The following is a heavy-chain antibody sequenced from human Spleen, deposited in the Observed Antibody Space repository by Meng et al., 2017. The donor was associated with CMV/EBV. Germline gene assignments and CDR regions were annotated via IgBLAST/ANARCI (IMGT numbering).Heavy chain of an antibody. J-gene: IGHJ3*02. Sequence: GESLKISCAASGLNFGSYSMNWVRQVPGRGLEWVSHVSGSSSNIYYGDSAKGRFTISRDNGKNTLYLQMNSLSAEDTAVYYCVRDKINSYCTNDRCSNDGFDIWGQGTKVTVSS. CDR3: VRDKINSYCTNDRCSNDGFDI. D-gene: IGHD2-8*01. V-gene: IGHV3-21*01. CDR2: VSGSSSNI. CDR1: GLNFGSYS.